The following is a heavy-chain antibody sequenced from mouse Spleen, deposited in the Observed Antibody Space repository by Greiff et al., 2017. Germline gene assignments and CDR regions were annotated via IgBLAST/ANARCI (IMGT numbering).Heavy chain of an antibody. V-gene: IGHV5-9*04. CDR3: ARGGTTVVPFDY. J-gene: IGHJ2*01. CDR1: GFTFSSYY. CDR2: ISSGGGST. Sequence: EVKVVESGGGLVKLGGSLKLSCAASGFTFSSYYMSWVRQTPEKRLEWVATISSGGGSTYYPDSVKGRFTISRDNAKNTLYLQMSSLNSEDTAVYYCARGGTTVVPFDYWGQGTTLTVSS. D-gene: IGHD1-1*01.